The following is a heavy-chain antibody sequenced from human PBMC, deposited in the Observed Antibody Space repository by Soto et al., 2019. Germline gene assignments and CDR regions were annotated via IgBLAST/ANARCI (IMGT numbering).Heavy chain of an antibody. CDR2: IKTTTDGGTT. CDR3: TTSVPHRSSSLLFDP. J-gene: IGHJ5*02. V-gene: IGHV3-15*01. D-gene: IGHD6-6*01. Sequence: EVQLVESGGGLVEPGGSLRLSCAASGFSFTNAWMTWVRQAPGKGLEWVGRIKTTTDGGTTDYAAPVKGRFTISRDDSKNTLYLQMNSLKAEDTAVYYCTTSVPHRSSSLLFDPWGQGTLVTVSS. CDR1: GFSFTNAW.